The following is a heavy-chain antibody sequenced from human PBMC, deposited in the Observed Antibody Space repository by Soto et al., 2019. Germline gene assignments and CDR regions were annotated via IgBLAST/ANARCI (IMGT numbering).Heavy chain of an antibody. CDR2: LSGSGTST. Sequence: GGSLRLSCAASGFSFTNFAMGWVRQAPGKGLEWVSGLSGSGTSTYYADSVKGRFTISRDNSRDTLFLQMNSLTADDTAVYYCAKATTNGGWFNPFDSWGQGALVTVSS. CDR3: AKATTNGGWFNPFDS. V-gene: IGHV3-23*01. CDR1: GFSFTNFA. D-gene: IGHD6-19*01. J-gene: IGHJ4*02.